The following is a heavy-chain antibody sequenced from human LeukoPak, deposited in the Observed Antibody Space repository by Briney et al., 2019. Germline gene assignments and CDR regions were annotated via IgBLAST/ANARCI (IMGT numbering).Heavy chain of an antibody. CDR3: ARGGSSLSLDPSWFDP. CDR1: GGSISSNSYY. V-gene: IGHV4-39*07. CDR2: IYYSGST. Sequence: PSETLSLTCAVSGGSISSNSYYWGWIRQPPVKGLEWIGSIYYSGSTYYNPSLKSRVTISVDTSKNQFSLKLSSVTAADTAVYYCARGGSSLSLDPSWFDPWGQGTLVTVSS. J-gene: IGHJ5*02. D-gene: IGHD3-16*01.